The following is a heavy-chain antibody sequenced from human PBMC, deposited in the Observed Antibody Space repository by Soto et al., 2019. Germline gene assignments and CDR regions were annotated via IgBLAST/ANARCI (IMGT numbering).Heavy chain of an antibody. D-gene: IGHD2-2*01. CDR1: GDSVSSNSAA. Sequence: SQTLSLTCAISGDSVSSNSAAWNWIRQSPSRGLEWLGRTFYRSKWFNDYALSVKSRVTIKADTSKNQFSLQLNSVTPEDTAVYYCARDLSSSRSLIFDFWGQGTLVTVS. CDR2: TFYRSKWFN. CDR3: ARDLSSSRSLIFDF. V-gene: IGHV6-1*01. J-gene: IGHJ4*02.